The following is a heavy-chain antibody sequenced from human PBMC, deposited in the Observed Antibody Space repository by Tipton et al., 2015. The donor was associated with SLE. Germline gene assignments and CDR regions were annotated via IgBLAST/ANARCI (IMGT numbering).Heavy chain of an antibody. CDR2: IDPDNGGT. V-gene: IGHV1-2*06. CDR1: GYTFTAYY. D-gene: IGHD2-8*01. J-gene: IGHJ3*01. Sequence: QSGPEVKKPGASVKVSCKASGYTFTAYYVHWMRQAPGQGLEWMGRIDPDNGGTSYAQKFQGRVTMTRDTSITAAYMELSGLQSDDTAVYYCARVPSTKGFDLWGQGTMVTVSS. CDR3: ARVPSTKGFDL.